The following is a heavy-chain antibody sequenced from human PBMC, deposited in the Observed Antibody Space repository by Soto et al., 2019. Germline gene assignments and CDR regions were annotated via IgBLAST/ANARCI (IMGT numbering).Heavy chain of an antibody. CDR2: IYPGDSDT. V-gene: IGHV5-51*01. Sequence: GESLKISCKGSGYSFTSYWIGWVRQMPGKGLEWMGIIYPGDSDTRYSPSFQGQVTISADKSISTAYLQWSSLKASDTAMYYCARDRVLRFLEWLPYYGMDVWGQGTTVTVSS. D-gene: IGHD3-3*01. CDR1: GYSFTSYW. CDR3: ARDRVLRFLEWLPYYGMDV. J-gene: IGHJ6*02.